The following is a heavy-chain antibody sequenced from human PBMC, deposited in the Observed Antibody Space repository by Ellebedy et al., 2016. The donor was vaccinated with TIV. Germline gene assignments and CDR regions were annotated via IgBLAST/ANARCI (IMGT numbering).Heavy chain of an antibody. CDR2: IYYSGST. D-gene: IGHD2-15*01. Sequence: MPSETLSLTCTVSGGSISSSSYYWGWIRQPPGKGLEWIGSIYYSGSTYYTPSLKSRVTISVDTSKNQFSLKLSSVTAADTAVYYCAGTVVVVAALVDPWGQGTLVTVSS. CDR1: GGSISSSSYY. V-gene: IGHV4-39*01. CDR3: AGTVVVVAALVDP. J-gene: IGHJ5*02.